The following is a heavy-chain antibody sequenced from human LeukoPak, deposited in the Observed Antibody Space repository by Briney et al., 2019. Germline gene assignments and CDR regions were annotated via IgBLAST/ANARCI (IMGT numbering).Heavy chain of an antibody. CDR1: GYTFTSYD. Sequence: ASVKVSCKASGYTFTSYDINWVRQATGQGLEWMGWMNPNSGNTGYAQKLQGRVTMTTDTSTSTAYMELRSLRSDDTAVYYCARGAIAAAGNDYWGQGTLVTVSS. CDR3: ARGAIAAAGNDY. CDR2: MNPNSGNT. J-gene: IGHJ4*02. V-gene: IGHV1-8*02. D-gene: IGHD6-13*01.